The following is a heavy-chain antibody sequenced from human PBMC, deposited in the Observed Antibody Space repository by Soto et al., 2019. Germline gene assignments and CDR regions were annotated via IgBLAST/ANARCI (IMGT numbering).Heavy chain of an antibody. Sequence: EVPLVESGGGLVTPGGSLRLSCEASGFIFTNAWMNWVRQAPGQGLEWVGRIRSNSDGGTTDYAAPVKGRFSISREDSKNTLYLQMNSLKTEDTAVYYCSTTKAGTNTFGIWGQGTMVTVSS. V-gene: IGHV3-15*07. CDR3: STTKAGTNTFGI. CDR1: GFIFTNAW. J-gene: IGHJ3*02. CDR2: IRSNSDGGTT. D-gene: IGHD1-7*01.